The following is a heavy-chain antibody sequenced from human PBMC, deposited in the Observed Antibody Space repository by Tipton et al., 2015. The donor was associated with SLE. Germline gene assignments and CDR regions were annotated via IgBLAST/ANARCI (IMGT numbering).Heavy chain of an antibody. J-gene: IGHJ4*02. Sequence: GSLRLSCAASGFTSSSYWMHWVRQGPGKGLVWVSSINNAGSYTNYADSVKGRFTISRDNAKNTLSLQMNSLRAEDTAVYYCAAGYDYWGLGTLVIVSS. D-gene: IGHD3-9*01. CDR2: INNAGSYT. CDR1: GFTSSSYW. V-gene: IGHV3-74*01. CDR3: AAGYDY.